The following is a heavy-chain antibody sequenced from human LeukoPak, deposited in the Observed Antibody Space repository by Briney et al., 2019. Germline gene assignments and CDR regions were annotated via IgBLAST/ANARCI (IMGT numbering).Heavy chain of an antibody. J-gene: IGHJ4*02. D-gene: IGHD4-17*01. Sequence: ETLSLTCAVHGESFSAYFWSWVRQTPGKGLEWIGEINHSGYTNDSPSLKSRVTLSIDTSRKQFSLNLRSVTVADTGIYYCTRMTTGHDYWGQGTLVTVSS. CDR1: GESFSAYF. CDR2: INHSGYT. V-gene: IGHV4-34*01. CDR3: TRMTTGHDY.